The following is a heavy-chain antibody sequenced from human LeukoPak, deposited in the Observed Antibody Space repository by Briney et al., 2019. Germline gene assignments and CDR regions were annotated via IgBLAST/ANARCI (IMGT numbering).Heavy chain of an antibody. CDR1: GFTFGDYA. CDR3: TRARRYFDWLLYYFDY. CDR2: IRSKAYGGTT. Sequence: PGRPLRLSCTASGFTFGDYAMSWVRQAPGKGLEWVGFIRSKAYGGTTEYAASVKGRFTISRDDSKSIAYLQMNSLKTEDTAVYYCTRARRYFDWLLYYFDYWGQGTLVTVSS. D-gene: IGHD3-9*01. V-gene: IGHV3-49*04. J-gene: IGHJ4*02.